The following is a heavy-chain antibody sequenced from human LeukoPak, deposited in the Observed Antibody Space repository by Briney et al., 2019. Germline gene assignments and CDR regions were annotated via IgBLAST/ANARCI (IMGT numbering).Heavy chain of an antibody. D-gene: IGHD3-9*01. J-gene: IGHJ4*02. CDR2: INHSGSP. Sequence: NPSETLSFTCAVYGGSFSGYFWSWIRQPPEKGLEWIGEINHSGSPDYNPSLKSRVTISVDTSRNQFSLKLSSVTAADTAVYYCVREREQRDKRRYATGYDYWGQGTLVTVSS. CDR3: VREREQRDKRRYATGYDY. CDR1: GGSFSGYF. V-gene: IGHV4-34*01.